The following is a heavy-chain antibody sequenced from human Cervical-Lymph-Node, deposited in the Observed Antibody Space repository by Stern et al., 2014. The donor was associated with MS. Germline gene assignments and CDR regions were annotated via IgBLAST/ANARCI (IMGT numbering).Heavy chain of an antibody. Sequence: VQMVESGAEVKKPGESLKISCKGSGYSFTANWIAWVRQMPGKGLECMGIIDPGDSDTRYSPSFQGQVTISADKSISTAYLQWSSLKASDTAMYYCARDYGDYAFDYWGQGTLVTVSS. V-gene: IGHV5-51*01. CDR2: IDPGDSDT. CDR1: GYSFTANW. CDR3: ARDYGDYAFDY. D-gene: IGHD4-17*01. J-gene: IGHJ4*02.